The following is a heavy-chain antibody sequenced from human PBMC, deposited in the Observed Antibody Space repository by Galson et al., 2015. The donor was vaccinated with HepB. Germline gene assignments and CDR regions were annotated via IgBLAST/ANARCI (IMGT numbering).Heavy chain of an antibody. Sequence: SLRLSCAASTFIFSTYTMNWVRQAPGKGLEWVSYISSSSTTTYYEDSVKGRFTISSDNAKSSLYLQMNSLRAEDTAVYYCVVLLGKDLKPLDYGGQGTLVTVSS. CDR2: ISSSSTTT. V-gene: IGHV3-48*04. D-gene: IGHD6-6*01. CDR1: TFIFSTYT. CDR3: VVLLGKDLKPLDY. J-gene: IGHJ4*02.